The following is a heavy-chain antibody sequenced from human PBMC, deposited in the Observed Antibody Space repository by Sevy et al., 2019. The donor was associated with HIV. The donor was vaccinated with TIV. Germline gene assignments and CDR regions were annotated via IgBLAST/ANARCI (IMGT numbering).Heavy chain of an antibody. D-gene: IGHD6-6*01. J-gene: IGHJ4*02. CDR3: ASLYSSSSWKSY. CDR2: ISYDGSNK. V-gene: IGHV3-30-3*01. CDR1: GFTFSSYA. Sequence: GGSLRLSCAASGFTFSSYAMHWVRQAPGKGLEWVAVISYDGSNKYYADSVKGRFTISRDNSKNTLYLQMNSLRAEDTAVYYCASLYSSSSWKSYSGQRTLVTVSS.